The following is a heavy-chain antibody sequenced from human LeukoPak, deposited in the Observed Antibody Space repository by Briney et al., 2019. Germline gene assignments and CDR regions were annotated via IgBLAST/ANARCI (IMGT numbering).Heavy chain of an antibody. CDR2: IYYSGST. Sequence: SETLSLTCTVSGGSISSYYWSWIRQPPGKGLEWIGYIYYSGSTNYNPSLKSRVTISVDTSKNQFSLKLSSVTAADTAVYYCARSTPIFGVVIKSYYMDVWGKGTTVTVSS. J-gene: IGHJ6*03. CDR3: ARSTPIFGVVIKSYYMDV. CDR1: GGSISSYY. D-gene: IGHD3-3*01. V-gene: IGHV4-59*01.